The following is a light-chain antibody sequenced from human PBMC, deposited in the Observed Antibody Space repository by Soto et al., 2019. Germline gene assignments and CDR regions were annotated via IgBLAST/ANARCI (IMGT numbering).Light chain of an antibody. J-gene: IGKJ1*01. CDR2: DAS. Sequence: EIVLTQSPATLSLSPGERATLSCRASQSVSSYLAWYQQKPGQAPRLLIYDASNRATGIPARFSGSGSGTDFTLTISSLEPGDFAVYYCQQRSYWWTFGQGTKVDI. CDR3: QQRSYWWT. V-gene: IGKV3-11*01. CDR1: QSVSSY.